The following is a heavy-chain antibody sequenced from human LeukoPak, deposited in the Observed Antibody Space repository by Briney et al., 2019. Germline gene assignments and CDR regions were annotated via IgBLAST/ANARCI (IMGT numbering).Heavy chain of an antibody. CDR2: FSLGETT. CDR1: GASITTYS. Sequence: SETLSLTCSVSGASITTYSWNWLRQSPGKGLEWIGYFSLGETTSYTSSLKSRVTISVDTSKNQFSLKLSSVTAADTAVYYCARLRYCSSTSCPWGQGTLVTVSS. J-gene: IGHJ5*02. V-gene: IGHV4-59*12. CDR3: ARLRYCSSTSCP. D-gene: IGHD2-2*01.